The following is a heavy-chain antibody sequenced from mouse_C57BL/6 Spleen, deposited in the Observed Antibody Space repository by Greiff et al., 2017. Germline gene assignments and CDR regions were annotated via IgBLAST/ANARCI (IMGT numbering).Heavy chain of an antibody. V-gene: IGHV3-6*01. Sequence: EVQLQESGPGLVKPSQSLSLTCSVTGYSITSGYYWNWIRQFPGNKLEWMGYISYDGSNNYNPSLKNRISITRDTSKNQFFLKLNSVTTEDTATYYCARGGSDPWFAYWGQGTLVTVSA. J-gene: IGHJ3*01. CDR1: GYSITSGYY. CDR3: ARGGSDPWFAY. CDR2: ISYDGSN. D-gene: IGHD1-3*01.